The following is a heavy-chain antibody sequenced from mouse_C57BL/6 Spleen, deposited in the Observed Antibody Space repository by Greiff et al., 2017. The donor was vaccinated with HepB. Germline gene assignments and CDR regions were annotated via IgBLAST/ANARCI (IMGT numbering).Heavy chain of an antibody. D-gene: IGHD1-1*01. J-gene: IGHJ2*01. Sequence: QVQLQQSGAELVRPGASVTLSCKASGYTFTDYDMHWVKQTPVHGLEWIGAIDPETGGTAYNQKFKGKAILTADKSSSTAYMELRSLTSEDSAVYYCTREDYGSDYWGQGTTLTVSS. CDR2: IDPETGGT. V-gene: IGHV1-15*01. CDR3: TREDYGSDY. CDR1: GYTFTDYD.